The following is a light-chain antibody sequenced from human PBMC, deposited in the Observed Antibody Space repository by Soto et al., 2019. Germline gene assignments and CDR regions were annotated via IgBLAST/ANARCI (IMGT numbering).Light chain of an antibody. V-gene: IGKV1-5*01. CDR1: QSISTR. CDR2: DAS. J-gene: IGKJ1*01. CDR3: QQYNSYST. Sequence: EIKMTPSPYTLSAFVGNRVTLTCMASQSISTRLAWYQQKQGKAPKLLIYDASSLESGVPSRFSGSGSGTEFTITISSLQPEDFASYYCQQYNSYSTFGQGTKVDIK.